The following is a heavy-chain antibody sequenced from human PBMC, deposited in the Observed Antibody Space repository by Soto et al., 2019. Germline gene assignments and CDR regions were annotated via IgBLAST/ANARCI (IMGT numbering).Heavy chain of an antibody. CDR2: ISGSGGGT. J-gene: IGHJ4*02. V-gene: IGHV3-23*01. D-gene: IGHD1-1*01. CDR1: GFTFSSYA. Sequence: GGSLRLSCAASGFTFSSYAMSWVRQAPGKGLEWVSSISGSGGGTYYADSVKGRFTFSRDNSKNTLYPQMNSLRAEDTAVYYCAKFGMATTKRSPPYYIDYWGQGALVTVSS. CDR3: AKFGMATTKRSPPYYIDY.